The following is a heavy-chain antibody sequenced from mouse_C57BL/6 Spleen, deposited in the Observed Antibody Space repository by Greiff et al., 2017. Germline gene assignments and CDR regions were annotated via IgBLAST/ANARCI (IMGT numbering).Heavy chain of an antibody. J-gene: IGHJ2*01. CDR1: GYTFTDYY. V-gene: IGHV1-26*01. CDR2: INPNNGGT. CDR3: ALIYYDYDDAY. D-gene: IGHD2-4*01. Sequence: EVQLQQSGPELVKPGASVKISCKASGYTFTDYYMNWVKQSHGKSLEWIGDINPNNGGTSYNQKFTGKATLTVDKSSSTAYMELRSLTSEDSAVYYCALIYYDYDDAYWGQGTTLTVSS.